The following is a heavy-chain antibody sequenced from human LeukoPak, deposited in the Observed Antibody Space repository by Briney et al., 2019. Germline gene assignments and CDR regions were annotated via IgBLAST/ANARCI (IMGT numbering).Heavy chain of an antibody. D-gene: IGHD3-22*01. J-gene: IGHJ4*02. CDR3: ARVVVISPTYYFDF. CDR1: GFTFSRYW. Sequence: GGSLRLSCAASGFTFSRYWMTWVRQAAGKGLKWVANIRQDGSEIYYVDSVKGRFTISRDNANNSLYLQMNSLSAEDTAVYYCARVVVISPTYYFDFWGQGALVTVPS. V-gene: IGHV3-7*01. CDR2: IRQDGSEI.